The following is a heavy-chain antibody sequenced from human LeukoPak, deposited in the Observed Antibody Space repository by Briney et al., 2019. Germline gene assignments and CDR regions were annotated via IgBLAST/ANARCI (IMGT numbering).Heavy chain of an antibody. Sequence: PGGSLRLSCAASEFTVSVNYMSWVRQAPGKGLEWVSAISGSGGSTYYADSVKGRFTISRDNSKNTLYLQMNSLRAEDTAVYYCAKAAPYYDSSGYTPGFDYWGQGTLVTVSS. CDR3: AKAAPYYDSSGYTPGFDY. CDR2: ISGSGGST. V-gene: IGHV3-23*01. CDR1: EFTVSVNY. D-gene: IGHD3-22*01. J-gene: IGHJ4*02.